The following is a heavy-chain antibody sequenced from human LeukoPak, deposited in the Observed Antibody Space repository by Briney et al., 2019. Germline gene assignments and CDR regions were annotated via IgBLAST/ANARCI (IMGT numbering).Heavy chain of an antibody. CDR3: ARDLRQLPRRGHYYYGMDV. D-gene: IGHD2-2*01. CDR1: GYTFTSYA. J-gene: IGHJ6*02. Sequence: ASVKVSCKASGYTFTSYAMHWVRQAPGQRLEWMGWINAGNGNTKYSQKFQGRVTITRDTSASTAYMELSSLRSEDTAVYYCARDLRQLPRRGHYYYGMDVWGQGTTVTVSS. CDR2: INAGNGNT. V-gene: IGHV1-3*01.